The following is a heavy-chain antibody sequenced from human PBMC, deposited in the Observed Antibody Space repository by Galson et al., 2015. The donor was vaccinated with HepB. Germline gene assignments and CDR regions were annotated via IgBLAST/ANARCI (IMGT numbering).Heavy chain of an antibody. Sequence: SLRLSCAASGFRFSNYWMSWVRQAPGKGLEWVANIKKDGSDEYYVDSVKGRFTISRDNAKNFLYLQMNSLRAEDTAVYYCARGWERYSSGWYSDDYYFDYWGQGTLVTVSS. CDR3: ARGWERYSSGWYSDDYYFDY. CDR1: GFRFSNYW. CDR2: IKKDGSDE. J-gene: IGHJ4*02. V-gene: IGHV3-7*01. D-gene: IGHD6-19*01.